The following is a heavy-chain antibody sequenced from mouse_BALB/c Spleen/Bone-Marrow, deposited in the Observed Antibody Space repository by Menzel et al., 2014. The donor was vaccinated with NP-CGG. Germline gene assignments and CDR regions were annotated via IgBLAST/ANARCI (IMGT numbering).Heavy chain of an antibody. D-gene: IGHD2-4*01. V-gene: IGHV1-14*01. J-gene: IGHJ4*01. CDR2: INPYNDGT. CDR3: ARHYYDYDYYAMDY. Sequence: EVQLQQSGPERVKPGASVKMSCKASGYTFTTYVMHWVKQRPGQGLEWIGYINPYNDGTKYNKKFKGKATLTSDKSSSTAYMELSSLTSEDSAVYYCARHYYDYDYYAMDYWGQGTSVTVSS. CDR1: GYTFTTYV.